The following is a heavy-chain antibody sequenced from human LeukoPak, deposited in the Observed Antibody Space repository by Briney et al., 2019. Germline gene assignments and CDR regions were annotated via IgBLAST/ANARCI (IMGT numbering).Heavy chain of an antibody. V-gene: IGHV3-48*01. CDR3: ATEVGTPDIRSAFEI. Sequence: GGSLRLSCAASGFTFSTYHMNWVRQAPGKGLEWVSYITSTGSIMFYADSVKGRFTISRDNTKNSLYLQMNSLRAEDTAVYYCATEVGTPDIRSAFEIWGQGTMVTVSS. J-gene: IGHJ3*02. CDR1: GFTFSTYH. D-gene: IGHD2-15*01. CDR2: ITSTGSIM.